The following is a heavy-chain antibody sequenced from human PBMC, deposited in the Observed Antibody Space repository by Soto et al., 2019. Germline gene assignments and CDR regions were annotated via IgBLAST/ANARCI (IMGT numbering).Heavy chain of an antibody. V-gene: IGHV6-1*01. J-gene: IGHJ4*02. D-gene: IGHD1-26*01. CDR3: ARGEQYSGRIFDY. CDR1: GDSVSSNSAA. CDR2: TYYRSKWYN. Sequence: QALSLPFGISGDSVSSNSAACNLLRHSPSRGLEWLGRTYYRSKWYNDYAVSVESRITINPDTSKNHYSLQLNFVTPEDTSVYFCARGEQYSGRIFDYWGQGTLVTVS.